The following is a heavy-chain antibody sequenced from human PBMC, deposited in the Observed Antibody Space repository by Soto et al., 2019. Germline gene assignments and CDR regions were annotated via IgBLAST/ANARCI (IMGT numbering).Heavy chain of an antibody. D-gene: IGHD3-10*01. CDR3: ARLIYGSSSAGYWFDP. CDR1: GYSFTSYW. CDR2: IYPGDSDT. V-gene: IGHV5-51*01. J-gene: IGHJ5*02. Sequence: RGESLKISCKGSGYSFTSYWIGWVRQMPGKGLEWMGIIYPGDSDTRYSPSFQGQVTISADKSISTAYLQWSSLKASDTAMYYCARLIYGSSSAGYWFDPWGQGTLVTVSS.